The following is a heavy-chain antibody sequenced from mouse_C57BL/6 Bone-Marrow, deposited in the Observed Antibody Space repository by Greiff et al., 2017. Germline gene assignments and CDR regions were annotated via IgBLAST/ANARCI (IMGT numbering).Heavy chain of an antibody. CDR3: ARGDYGSSYVLYWYFDV. CDR2: IYPRSGNT. CDR1: GYTFTSYG. J-gene: IGHJ1*03. V-gene: IGHV1-81*01. Sequence: QVQLKESGAELARPGASVKLSCKASGYTFTSYGISWVKPRTGQGLEWIGEIYPRSGNTYYNEKFKGKATLTADKSSSTAYMELRSLTSEDSAVYFCARGDYGSSYVLYWYFDVWGTGTTVTVSS. D-gene: IGHD1-1*01.